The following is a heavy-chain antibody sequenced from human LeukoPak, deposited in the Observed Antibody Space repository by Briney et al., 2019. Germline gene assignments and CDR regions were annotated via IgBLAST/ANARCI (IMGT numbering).Heavy chain of an antibody. V-gene: IGHV3-30*02. CDR3: AKDQATVTTWDAFDI. J-gene: IGHJ3*02. CDR1: GFTFSSYG. CDR2: IRYDGSNK. Sequence: GGSLRLSFAASGFTFSSYGMHWVRQAPGKGLEWVAFIRYDGSNKYYADSVKGRFTISRDNSKNTLYLQMNSLRAEDTAVYYCAKDQATVTTWDAFDIWGQGTMVTVSS. D-gene: IGHD4-17*01.